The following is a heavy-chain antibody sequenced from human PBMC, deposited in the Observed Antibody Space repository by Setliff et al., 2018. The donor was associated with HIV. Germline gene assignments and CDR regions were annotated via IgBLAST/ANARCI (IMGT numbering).Heavy chain of an antibody. CDR3: ARDPPSMGFDY. D-gene: IGHD2-2*01. Sequence: SETLSLTCAVSGGSVSSHYWNWIRQPPGKGLEWIGCVYSSGSTKYNPSLMSRVTISLDTSKNQFSLKVRSVTAADTAIYYCARDPPSMGFDYWGQGTLVTVSS. CDR1: GGSVSSHY. J-gene: IGHJ4*02. V-gene: IGHV4-59*02. CDR2: VYSSGST.